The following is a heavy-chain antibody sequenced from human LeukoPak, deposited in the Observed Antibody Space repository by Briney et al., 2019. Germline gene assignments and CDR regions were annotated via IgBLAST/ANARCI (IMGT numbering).Heavy chain of an antibody. Sequence: SETLSLTCTVSGGSLSSFYWSWVRQPAGKGLEWIGRVDTSGDTHYNPSLKSRGTMSLETSKNQFSLKLNSVTVADTAVYYCARGLGGASYYMDVWGKGTTVTVSS. CDR3: ARGLGGASYYMDV. J-gene: IGHJ6*03. D-gene: IGHD3-16*01. V-gene: IGHV4-4*07. CDR1: GGSLSSFY. CDR2: VDTSGDT.